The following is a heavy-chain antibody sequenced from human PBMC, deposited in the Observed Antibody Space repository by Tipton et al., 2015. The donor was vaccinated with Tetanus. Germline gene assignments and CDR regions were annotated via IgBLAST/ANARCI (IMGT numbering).Heavy chain of an antibody. CDR3: ARVPGAGVGYCSGGNCHYFDY. CDR1: GFTFSSFG. V-gene: IGHV3-21*01. J-gene: IGHJ4*02. D-gene: IGHD2-15*01. CDR2: ITGSSSYI. Sequence: SLRLSCAASGFTFSSFGMTWVRQAPGKGLEWVSSITGSSSYIYYADSVKGRFTISRDNAKNPLYLQMNSLRAEDTAMYYCARVPGAGVGYCSGGNCHYFDYWGQGTLVTVSS.